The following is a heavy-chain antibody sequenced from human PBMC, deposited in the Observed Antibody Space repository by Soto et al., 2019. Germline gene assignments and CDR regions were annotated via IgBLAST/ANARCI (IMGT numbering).Heavy chain of an antibody. D-gene: IGHD3-10*02. V-gene: IGHV3-15*01. Sequence: EVQLVESGGGLVKPGGSLRLSCAASGFTFSNTWMRRVRQAPAKGLEWVGRIKSKTDDGTTDYAAPVKGRFTISRDDSKSTLYLQMNNLKTEDRAVYYCVTSVPRDYWGQGTLVTVSS. J-gene: IGHJ4*02. CDR2: IKSKTDDGTT. CDR3: VTSVPRDY. CDR1: GFTFSNTW.